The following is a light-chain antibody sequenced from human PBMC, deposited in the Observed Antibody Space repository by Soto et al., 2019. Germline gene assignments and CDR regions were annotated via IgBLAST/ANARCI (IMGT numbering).Light chain of an antibody. CDR1: SSNIGSDT. J-gene: IGLJ3*02. CDR2: NDD. Sequence: QSVLTQPPSVSGTPGLRVTISCSGGSSNIGSDTVNWYQQLPGAAPKLLIFNDDQQPSGVPDRFSGSRSGTSASLVISGLQSDDEADYFCSTWDGSLNGWVFGGGTKLTVL. V-gene: IGLV1-44*01. CDR3: STWDGSLNGWV.